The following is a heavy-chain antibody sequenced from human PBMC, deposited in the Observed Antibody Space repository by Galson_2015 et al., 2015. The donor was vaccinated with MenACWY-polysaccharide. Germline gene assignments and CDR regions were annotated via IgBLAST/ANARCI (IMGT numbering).Heavy chain of an antibody. Sequence: SVKVSCKAPGYTFSRYPIHWVRQAPGQRFEWMGWITGGNGDTKYSEKLQGRVSITKDTSANTVYMELSSLTYEDTAVVYCARHVIGGGYFDYWGQGTLVTVSS. J-gene: IGHJ4*02. D-gene: IGHD2/OR15-2a*01. CDR3: ARHVIGGGYFDY. V-gene: IGHV1-3*01. CDR1: GYTFSRYP. CDR2: ITGGNGDT.